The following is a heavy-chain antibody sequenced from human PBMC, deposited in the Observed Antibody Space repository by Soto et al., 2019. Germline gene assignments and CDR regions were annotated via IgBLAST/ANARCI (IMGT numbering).Heavy chain of an antibody. CDR2: INHSGST. CDR3: ARGKAQYYDYVWGSYRQYYFDY. J-gene: IGHJ4*02. Sequence: TSETLSLTCAVYGGSFSGYYWSWIRQPPGKGLEWIGEINHSGSTNYNPSLKSRVTISVDTSKNQFSLKLSSVTAADTAVYYCARGKAQYYDYVWGSYRQYYFDYWGQGTLVTVSS. CDR1: GGSFSGYY. D-gene: IGHD3-16*02. V-gene: IGHV4-34*01.